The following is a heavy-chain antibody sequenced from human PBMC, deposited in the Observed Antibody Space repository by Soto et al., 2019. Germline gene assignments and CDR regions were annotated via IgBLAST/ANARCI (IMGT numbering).Heavy chain of an antibody. CDR2: IKSKTDGGTT. CDR1: GFTFSNAW. V-gene: IGHV3-15*01. J-gene: IGHJ6*02. D-gene: IGHD6-13*01. CDR3: TTDRRIAAAGGPSTYYYYGMDV. Sequence: GGSLRLSCAASGFTFSNAWMSWVRQAPGKGLEWVGRIKSKTDGGTTDYAAPVKDRFTISRDDSKNTLYLQMNSLKTEDTAVYYCTTDRRIAAAGGPSTYYYYGMDVWGQGTTVTVSS.